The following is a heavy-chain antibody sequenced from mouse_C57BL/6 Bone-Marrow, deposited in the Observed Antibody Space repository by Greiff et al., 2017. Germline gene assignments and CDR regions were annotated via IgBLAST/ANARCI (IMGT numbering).Heavy chain of an antibody. Sequence: VQLQQSGAELVKPGASVKLSCKASGYTFTSYWMHWVKQRPGQGLEWIGMIHPNSGSTNYNEKFKSKATLTVDKSSSTAYMQLSSLTSEDSAVYSCARSSYYGSSYGFAYWGQGTLVTVSA. V-gene: IGHV1-64*01. CDR2: IHPNSGST. CDR1: GYTFTSYW. J-gene: IGHJ3*01. CDR3: ARSSYYGSSYGFAY. D-gene: IGHD1-1*01.